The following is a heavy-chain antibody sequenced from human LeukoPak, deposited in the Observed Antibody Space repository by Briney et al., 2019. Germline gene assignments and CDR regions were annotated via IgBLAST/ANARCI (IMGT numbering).Heavy chain of an antibody. CDR3: ARGDTVYFDY. J-gene: IGHJ4*02. Sequence: GRSLRLSCAASGFTFSSYVMHWVRQAPDKGLEWVAIIWYDGSNKFYADSVKGRFTISRDNSKNTLYLQMNSLRAEDTAVYYCARGDTVYFDYWGQGTLVTVSS. V-gene: IGHV3-33*01. CDR1: GFTFSSYV. CDR2: IWYDGSNK. D-gene: IGHD2-2*02.